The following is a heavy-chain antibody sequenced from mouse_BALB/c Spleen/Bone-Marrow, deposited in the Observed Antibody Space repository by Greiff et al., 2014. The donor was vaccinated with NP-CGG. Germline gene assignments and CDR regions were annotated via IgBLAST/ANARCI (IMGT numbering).Heavy chain of an antibody. CDR1: GFTLTSYG. V-gene: IGHV2-4*02. CDR3: ARKGYGNYDYAMDY. D-gene: IGHD2-10*02. Sequence: VKLVESGPGLVQPSQSLSITCTVSGFTLTSYGVHWVRQPPGKGLKWLGVIWSGGSTDYNAAFISRLSISKDNSKSQVFFKMNSLQADDTAIYYCARKGYGNYDYAMDYWGQGTSVTVSS. J-gene: IGHJ4*01. CDR2: IWSGGST.